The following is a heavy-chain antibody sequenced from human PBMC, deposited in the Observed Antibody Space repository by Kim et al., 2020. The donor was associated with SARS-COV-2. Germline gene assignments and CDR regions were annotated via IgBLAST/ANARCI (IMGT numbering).Heavy chain of an antibody. CDR1: GGSISSGSYY. CDR2: IYTSGST. Sequence: SETLSLTCTVSGGSISSGSYYWSWIRQPAGKGLEWIGRIYTSGSTNYNPSLKSRVTISVDTSKNQFSLKLSSVTAADTAVYYCARSPQYYYGSGSYYSQTGIDAFDIWGQGTMVTVSS. CDR3: ARSPQYYYGSGSYYSQTGIDAFDI. D-gene: IGHD3-10*01. J-gene: IGHJ3*02. V-gene: IGHV4-61*02.